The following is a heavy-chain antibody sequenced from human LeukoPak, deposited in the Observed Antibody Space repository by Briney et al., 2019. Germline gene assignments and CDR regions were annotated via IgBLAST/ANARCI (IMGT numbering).Heavy chain of an antibody. J-gene: IGHJ4*02. V-gene: IGHV4-34*01. CDR2: INHSGST. CDR3: ARVFDFWSGYYIDY. CDR1: GGSFSGYY. Sequence: SETLSLTCAVYGGSFSGYYWSWIRQPPGKGLEWIGEINHSGSTNYNPSLKSRVTISVDTSKNQFSLKLSSVTAADTAVYYCARVFDFWSGYYIDYWGQGTLVTVSS. D-gene: IGHD3-3*01.